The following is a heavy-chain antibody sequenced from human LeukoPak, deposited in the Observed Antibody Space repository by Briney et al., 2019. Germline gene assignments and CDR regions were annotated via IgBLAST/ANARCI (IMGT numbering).Heavy chain of an antibody. CDR2: IYYSGST. J-gene: IGHJ6*03. D-gene: IGHD2-15*01. V-gene: IGHV4-39*01. CDR3: ARCHCSGGSCYSGYYYMDV. Sequence: SETLSLTCTVSGGSISSSSYYWGWIRQPPGKGLEWIGSIYYSGSTYYNPSLMSRVTISVDTSKNQFSLKLSSVTAADTAVYYCARCHCSGGSCYSGYYYMDVWGKGTTVTVSS. CDR1: GGSISSSSYY.